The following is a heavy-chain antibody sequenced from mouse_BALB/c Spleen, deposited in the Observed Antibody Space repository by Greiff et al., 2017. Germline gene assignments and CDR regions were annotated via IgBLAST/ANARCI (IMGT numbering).Heavy chain of an antibody. CDR3: ARWGLLYYFDY. J-gene: IGHJ2*01. D-gene: IGHD2-13*01. CDR2: ISSGSSTI. V-gene: IGHV5-17*02. Sequence: EVHLVESGGGLVQPGGSRKLSCAASGFTFSSFGMHWVRQAPEKGLEWVAYISSGSSTIYYADTVKGRFTISRDNPKNTLFLQMTSLRSEDTAMYYCARWGLLYYFDYWGQGTTLTVSS. CDR1: GFTFSSFG.